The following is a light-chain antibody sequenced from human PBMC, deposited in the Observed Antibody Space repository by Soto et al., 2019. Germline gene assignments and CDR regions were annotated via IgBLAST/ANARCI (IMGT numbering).Light chain of an antibody. CDR1: QSVRSSN. CDR3: QQYGSSPRT. J-gene: IGKJ1*01. CDR2: GAS. V-gene: IGKV3-20*01. Sequence: EIVLPQSPGIRFLSPGERATLSCRASQSVRSSNLAWYQQKPGKAPRILIYGASSRATGIPDRFSGRGSWTDFTLTISRLEPEDVSVDYCQQYGSSPRTFGQGTQVDIK.